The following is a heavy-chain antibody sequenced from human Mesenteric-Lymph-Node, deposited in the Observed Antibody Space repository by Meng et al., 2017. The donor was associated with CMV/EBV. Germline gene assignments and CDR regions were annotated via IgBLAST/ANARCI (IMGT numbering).Heavy chain of an antibody. V-gene: IGHV4-34*01. CDR1: GGSFSGYY. CDR3: ARHQRWLKSEGGFNY. CDR2: INHSGST. D-gene: IGHD4-23*01. J-gene: IGHJ4*02. Sequence: QGQLEQWVAGLLTLSETLSLPCVVYGGSFSGYYWSWIRQPPGKGLGWIGEINHSGSTNYNPSLKSRVTISVDTSKNQFSLKLSSVTAADTAVYYCARHQRWLKSEGGFNYWGQGTLVTVSS.